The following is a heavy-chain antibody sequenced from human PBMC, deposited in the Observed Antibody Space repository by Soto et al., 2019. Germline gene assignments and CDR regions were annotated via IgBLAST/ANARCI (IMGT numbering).Heavy chain of an antibody. CDR1: GFTFNSYS. D-gene: IGHD3-3*01. V-gene: IGHV3-48*01. J-gene: IGHJ4*02. Sequence: PGGSLRLSCAASGFTFNSYSMNWVRRAPGKGLEWVSYISSSGTTLYYADSVKGRFTISRDNAKKSLYLQMNSLRAEDTAVYYCARADDFWSGYTFDYWGQGTLVTVSS. CDR3: ARADDFWSGYTFDY. CDR2: ISSSGTTL.